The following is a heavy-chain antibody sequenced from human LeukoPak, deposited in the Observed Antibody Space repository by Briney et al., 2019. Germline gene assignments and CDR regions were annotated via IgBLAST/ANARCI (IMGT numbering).Heavy chain of an antibody. CDR3: ARDVPGAMNAFDI. CDR2: ISSSGSTI. J-gene: IGHJ3*02. CDR1: GFTFSDYY. Sequence: PGGSLRLSCAASGFTFSDYYMSWIRQAPGKGLEWVSYISSSGSTIYYADSVKGRFTISRDNAKNSLYLQMNSLRAEDTALYYCARDVPGAMNAFDIWGQGAMVTVSS. V-gene: IGHV3-11*04. D-gene: IGHD2-2*01.